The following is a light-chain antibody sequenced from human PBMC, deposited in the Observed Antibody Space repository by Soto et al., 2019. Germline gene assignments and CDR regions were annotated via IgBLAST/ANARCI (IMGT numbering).Light chain of an antibody. J-gene: IGLJ2*01. V-gene: IGLV2-14*01. CDR3: SAFTTDSTVI. CDR2: EIT. CDR1: KSDIGAYVF. Sequence: QSALTQPASVSGSPGQSITISCTGTKSDIGAYVFVSWHQQHPGKAPKLIIYEITKRPSGVSDRFSGSKSGYTASLTISGLQAEDECHYYCSAFTTDSTVISGGGTKLTVL.